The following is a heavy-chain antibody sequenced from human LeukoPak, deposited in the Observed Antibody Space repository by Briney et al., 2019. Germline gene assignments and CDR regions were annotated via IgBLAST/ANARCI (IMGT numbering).Heavy chain of an antibody. CDR3: ARLVVVPAAAFDF. V-gene: IGHV5-10-1*01. CDR2: IDPSDSYT. Sequence: GESLRISCKGSGYSLTSYWISWVRQMPGKGLEWMGRIDPSDSYTNYSPSFQGHVTISADKSIITAYLQWSSLKASDTAMYYCARLVVVPAAAFDFWGQGTLVTVSS. D-gene: IGHD2-2*01. J-gene: IGHJ4*02. CDR1: GYSLTSYW.